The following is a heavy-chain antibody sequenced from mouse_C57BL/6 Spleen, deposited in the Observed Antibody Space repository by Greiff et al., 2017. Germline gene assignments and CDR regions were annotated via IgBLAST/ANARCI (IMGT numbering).Heavy chain of an antibody. J-gene: IGHJ1*03. CDR1: GFNIKDYY. CDR3: ARRSNYYGSSYDWYFDV. V-gene: IGHV14-2*01. CDR2: IDPEDGET. Sequence: VQLKESGAELVKPGASVKLSCTASGFNIKDYYMHWVKQRTEQGLEWIGRIDPEDGETKYAPEFQGKATITADTSSNTAYLQLSSLTSEDTAVYYCARRSNYYGSSYDWYFDVWGTGTTVTVSS. D-gene: IGHD1-1*01.